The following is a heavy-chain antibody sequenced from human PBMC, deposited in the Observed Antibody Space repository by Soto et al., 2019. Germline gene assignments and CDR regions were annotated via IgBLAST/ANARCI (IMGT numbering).Heavy chain of an antibody. Sequence: QVQLQESGPGLVKPSETLSLTCTVSGGSVSSGSYYWSWIRQPPGKQLEWIGYVYYSGSTNYNPSLKSRVTISIDTSKSQFSLRLTSVTTADTAVYYCAREAVGAVIFDYWGQGTLVTVSS. CDR3: AREAVGAVIFDY. CDR1: GGSVSSGSYY. D-gene: IGHD1-26*01. CDR2: VYYSGST. J-gene: IGHJ4*02. V-gene: IGHV4-61*01.